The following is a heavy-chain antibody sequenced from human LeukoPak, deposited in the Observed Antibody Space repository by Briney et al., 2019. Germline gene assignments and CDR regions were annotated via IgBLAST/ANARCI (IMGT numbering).Heavy chain of an antibody. Sequence: MPSETLSLTCAVSGYSISSGYYWGWIRQPPGKGLEWIGSIYHSGSTYYNPSLKSRVTISVDTSKNQFSLKLSSVTAADTAVYYCARVISRRYYDFWSGPNGENAFDIWGQGTMVTVSS. V-gene: IGHV4-38-2*01. CDR1: GYSISSGYY. CDR2: IYHSGST. J-gene: IGHJ3*02. CDR3: ARVISRRYYDFWSGPNGENAFDI. D-gene: IGHD3-3*01.